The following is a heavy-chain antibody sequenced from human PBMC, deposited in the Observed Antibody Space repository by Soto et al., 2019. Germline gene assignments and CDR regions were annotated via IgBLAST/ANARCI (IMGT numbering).Heavy chain of an antibody. CDR2: IFYSGHL. CDR3: AKNWNWGSLVH. CDR1: GTSFGTYY. Sequence: PSETLSLTCAVSGTSFGTYYWSWIRQPPGKGLEWIGYIFYSGHLKYNPSLKSRLTISVDPPKNQISLRLTSVAAADTAVYYCAKNWNWGSLVHWGQGTLVTVSS. V-gene: IGHV4-59*03. J-gene: IGHJ4*02. D-gene: IGHD7-27*01.